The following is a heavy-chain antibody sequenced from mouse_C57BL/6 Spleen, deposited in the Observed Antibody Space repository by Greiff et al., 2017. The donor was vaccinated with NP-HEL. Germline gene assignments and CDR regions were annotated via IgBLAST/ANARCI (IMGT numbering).Heavy chain of an antibody. CDR3: ARRSYDDAMDY. Sequence: EVKLMESGGGLVQPGGSLKLSCAASGFTFSDYYMYWVRQTPEKRLEWVAYISNGGGSTYYPDTVKGRFTISRDNAKNTLYLQMSRLKSEDTAMYYCARRSYDDAMDYWGQGTSVTVSS. CDR1: GFTFSDYY. V-gene: IGHV5-12*01. D-gene: IGHD2-12*01. J-gene: IGHJ4*01. CDR2: ISNGGGST.